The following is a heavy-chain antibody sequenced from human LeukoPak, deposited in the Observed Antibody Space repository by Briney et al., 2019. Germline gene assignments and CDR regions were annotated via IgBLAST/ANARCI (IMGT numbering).Heavy chain of an antibody. V-gene: IGHV4-59*01. D-gene: IGHD1-1*01. J-gene: IGHJ4*02. CDR2: IYYTGTT. Sequence: SETLSLTCTVSGDYISGYYWGWIRQPPGKGLEWIGYIYYTGTTNYNPSLKSRVTISVDTSKNQFSLKLRSVTAADTAVYYCTKVGTGTVDYWGQGTLVTVSS. CDR3: TKVGTGTVDY. CDR1: GDYISGYY.